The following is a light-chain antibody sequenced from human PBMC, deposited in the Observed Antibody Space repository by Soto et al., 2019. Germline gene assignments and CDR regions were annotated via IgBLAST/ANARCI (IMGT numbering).Light chain of an antibody. V-gene: IGLV3-1*01. CDR1: DLGNKY. CDR2: QDK. CDR3: QAWDTNTVV. Sequence: SYELTQPPSVSVSPGQTVRITCSGDDLGNKYACWYRQKPGQSPVLVIYQDKKRPSGIPERFSGSNSGNTATLTISGTQAMDEADYYGQAWDTNTVVFGGGTKVTVL. J-gene: IGLJ2*01.